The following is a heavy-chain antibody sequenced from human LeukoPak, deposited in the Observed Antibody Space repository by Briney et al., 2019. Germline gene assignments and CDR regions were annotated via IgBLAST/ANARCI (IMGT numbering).Heavy chain of an antibody. CDR3: ARMYYDSPFDY. V-gene: IGHV3-33*01. J-gene: IGHJ4*02. CDR2: IWYDGSNK. D-gene: IGHD3-10*01. CDR1: GFTFSSYG. Sequence: PGRPLRLSCAASGFTFSSYGMHWVRQAPGKGLEWVAVIWYDGSNKYYADSVKGRFTISRDNSKNTLSLQMNSLRAEDTAVYYSARMYYDSPFDYWGQGTLVTVSS.